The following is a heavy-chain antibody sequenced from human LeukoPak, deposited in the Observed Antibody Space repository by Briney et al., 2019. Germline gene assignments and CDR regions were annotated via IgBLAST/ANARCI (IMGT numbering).Heavy chain of an antibody. Sequence: TGGSLRLSCAASGFTFSSYWMGWVRQAPGRGLEWVANIKQDGSEKYYVDSVKGRFTISRDNAKNSLYLQMNSLRAEDTAVYYCAKALTTVTTIWDYWGQGTLVTVSS. V-gene: IGHV3-7*03. J-gene: IGHJ4*02. CDR3: AKALTTVTTIWDY. D-gene: IGHD4-17*01. CDR1: GFTFSSYW. CDR2: IKQDGSEK.